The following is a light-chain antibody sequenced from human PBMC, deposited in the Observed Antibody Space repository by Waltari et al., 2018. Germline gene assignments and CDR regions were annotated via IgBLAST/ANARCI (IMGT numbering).Light chain of an antibody. Sequence: SALTQPASASGSPGQSITISCSGTDSDVGDYDFVSWYQQHPGKAPHLIIYEVSNRLSGISHRSSASNSGNTASLTISGLQSEDEADYYCSSYTTSSSPGVFGTGTRVTVL. CDR3: SSYTTSSSPGV. CDR2: EVS. J-gene: IGLJ1*01. CDR1: DSDVGDYDF. V-gene: IGLV2-14*01.